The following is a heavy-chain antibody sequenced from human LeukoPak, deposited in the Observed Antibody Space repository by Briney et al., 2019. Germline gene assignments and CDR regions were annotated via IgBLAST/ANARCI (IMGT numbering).Heavy chain of an antibody. J-gene: IGHJ4*02. CDR1: GYTFTGYY. V-gene: IGHV1-2*02. D-gene: IGHD4-23*01. Sequence: ASVKVSCKASGYTFTGYYMHWVRQAPGQGLEWMGWINPNSGGTNYAQKFQGRVTMTRDTSISTAYMELSSLRSEDTAVYCCATLSGGNSDLDYWGQGTLVTVSS. CDR3: ATLSGGNSDLDY. CDR2: INPNSGGT.